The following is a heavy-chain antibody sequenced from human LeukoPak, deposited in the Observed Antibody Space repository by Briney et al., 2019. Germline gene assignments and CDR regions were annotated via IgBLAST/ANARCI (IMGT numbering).Heavy chain of an antibody. V-gene: IGHV3-23*01. CDR1: GFTFSSYA. J-gene: IGHJ5*02. CDR2: ISGSGGST. D-gene: IGHD2-2*03. CDR3: AMEIVVVPAAKGFDP. Sequence: GGSLRLSCAASGFTFSSYAMSWVRQAPGKGLEWVSAISGSGGSTYYADSVKGRFTISRDNAKNSLYLQMNSLRAEDTAVYYCAMEIVVVPAAKGFDPWGQGTLVTVSS.